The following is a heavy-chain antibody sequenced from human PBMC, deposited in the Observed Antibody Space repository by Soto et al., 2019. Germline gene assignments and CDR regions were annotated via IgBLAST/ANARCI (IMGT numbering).Heavy chain of an antibody. Sequence: QVQLQESGPGLVKPSQTLSLTCTVSGDSISRGGYYWNWIRQHPRKGLEWIGYIYHSGSTNYNPSLQSRVCISVDTSKNQLSLELSSVTAADTAIYYCARDGAGAYGLGWFDPWGQGILVTVSS. CDR1: GDSISRGGYY. CDR3: ARDGAGAYGLGWFDP. J-gene: IGHJ5*02. V-gene: IGHV4-31*03. CDR2: IYHSGST. D-gene: IGHD2-21*01.